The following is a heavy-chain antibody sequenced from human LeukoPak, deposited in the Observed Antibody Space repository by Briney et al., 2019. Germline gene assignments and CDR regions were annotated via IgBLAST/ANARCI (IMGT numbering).Heavy chain of an antibody. Sequence: PGGSMRLSCAASGFTFDDYAMHWVRQAPGKGLEWVSLISGDGGSTYYADSVKGRFTTSRDNSKNSLYLQMNSLRTEDTAWYYCAKSQGYYYYYMDVWGKGSTVTVSS. J-gene: IGHJ6*03. CDR3: AKSQGYYYYYMDV. CDR1: GFTFDDYA. V-gene: IGHV3-43*02. CDR2: ISGDGGST.